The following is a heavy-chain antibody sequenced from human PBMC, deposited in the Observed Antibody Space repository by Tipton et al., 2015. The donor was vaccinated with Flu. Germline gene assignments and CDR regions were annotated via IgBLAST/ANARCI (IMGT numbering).Heavy chain of an antibody. CDR1: GGSFSGYY. D-gene: IGHD3-3*01. Sequence: TLSLTCAVYGGSFSGYYWSWIRQPPGKGLEWIGEINHSGSTNYNPSLKSRVTISVDTSKNQFSLKLSSVTAADTAVYYCARLTIFGVVIIGNYYYYMDVWGKGTTVTASS. J-gene: IGHJ6*03. CDR3: ARLTIFGVVIIGNYYYYMDV. V-gene: IGHV4-34*01. CDR2: INHSGST.